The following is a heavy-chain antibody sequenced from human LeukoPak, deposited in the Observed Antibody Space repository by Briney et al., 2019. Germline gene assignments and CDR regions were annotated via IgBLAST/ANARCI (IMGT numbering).Heavy chain of an antibody. J-gene: IGHJ4*02. D-gene: IGHD5-18*01. Sequence: SETLSLTCTVSGGSISSAGYYWNWIRQHPTEGLEWIGHIYYTGRTTYNPSVKSRVTISADTSKNQFSLKLNSVTAADTAVYFCASAPLGNSFGYMAYWGQGTLVTVSS. CDR1: GGSISSAGYY. CDR2: IYYTGRT. CDR3: ASAPLGNSFGYMAY. V-gene: IGHV4-31*03.